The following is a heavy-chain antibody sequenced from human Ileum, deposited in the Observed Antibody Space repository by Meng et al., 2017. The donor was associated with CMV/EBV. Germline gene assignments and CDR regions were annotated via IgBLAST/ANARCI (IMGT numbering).Heavy chain of an antibody. CDR3: ARVNLITGTTWGYYFDY. D-gene: IGHD1-7*01. CDR1: FTFSDYY. V-gene: IGHV3-11*04. J-gene: IGHJ4*02. Sequence: FTFSDYYMSWIRQAPGKGLEWVSYISSSGSTIYYADSVKGRFTISRDNAKNSLYLQMNSLRAEDTAVYYCARVNLITGTTWGYYFDYWGQGTLVTVSS. CDR2: ISSSGSTI.